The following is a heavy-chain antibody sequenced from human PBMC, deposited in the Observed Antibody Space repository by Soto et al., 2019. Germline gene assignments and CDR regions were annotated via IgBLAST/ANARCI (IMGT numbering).Heavy chain of an antibody. CDR3: ARELGYCTNGVCHTYTYFDY. J-gene: IGHJ4*02. D-gene: IGHD2-8*01. V-gene: IGHV3-7*01. CDR2: IKQDGSEK. Sequence: EVQLVESGGGLVQPGGSLRLSCAASGFTFSSYWMSWVRQAPGKGLEWVANIKQDGSEKYYVDSVKGRFTISRDNDKNSRYLQMNSLRAEDTAVYYCARELGYCTNGVCHTYTYFDYWGQGTLVTVSS. CDR1: GFTFSSYW.